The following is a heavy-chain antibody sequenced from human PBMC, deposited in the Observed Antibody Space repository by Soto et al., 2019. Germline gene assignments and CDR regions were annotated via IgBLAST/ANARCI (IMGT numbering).Heavy chain of an antibody. CDR3: ARDYCSGGSCYLENWFDP. Sequence: GGSLRLSCAASGFTFSDYYMSWIRQAPGKXLEWVSYISSSSSYTNYADSVKGRFTISRDNAKNSLYLQMNSLRAEDTAVYYCARDYCSGGSCYLENWFDPWGQGTLVTVSS. CDR1: GFTFSDYY. V-gene: IGHV3-11*06. J-gene: IGHJ5*02. CDR2: ISSSSSYT. D-gene: IGHD2-15*01.